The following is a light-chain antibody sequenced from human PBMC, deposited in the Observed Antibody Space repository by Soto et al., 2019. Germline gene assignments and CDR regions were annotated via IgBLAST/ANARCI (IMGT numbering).Light chain of an antibody. Sequence: DIQMTQSPSSLSAFVGDRVTITCRASLAISTYLAWYQQRPGKVTKLLIYGASTLQSGVPSRFAGSGSGTEFSLTITSLQPEDVATDCCQRYNTGPWAFGQGTKVEIK. CDR1: LAISTY. CDR2: GAS. CDR3: QRYNTGPWA. J-gene: IGKJ1*01. V-gene: IGKV1-27*01.